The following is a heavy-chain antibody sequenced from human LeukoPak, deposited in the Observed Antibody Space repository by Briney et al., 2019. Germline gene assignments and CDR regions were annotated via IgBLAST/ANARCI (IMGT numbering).Heavy chain of an antibody. Sequence: PGGSLRLSCAASGLTVSSNSMSWIRQPAGKGLEWIGRIYPSGSTNYNPSLKSRVTISVDTSKNQFSLKLSSVTAADTAVYYCARDLTRTGDLGYWGQGTLVTVSS. J-gene: IGHJ4*02. V-gene: IGHV4-4*07. CDR1: GLTVSSNS. D-gene: IGHD7-27*01. CDR2: IYPSGST. CDR3: ARDLTRTGDLGY.